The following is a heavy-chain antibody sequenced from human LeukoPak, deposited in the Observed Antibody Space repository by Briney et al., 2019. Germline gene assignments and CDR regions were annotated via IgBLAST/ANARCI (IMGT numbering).Heavy chain of an antibody. CDR2: INHSGST. Sequence: SETLSLTCAVYGGSFSGYYWSWIRQPPGKGLEWIGEINHSGSTNYNPSLKSRVTISADTSKNQFSLKLSSVTAADTAVYYCARAGGPVDAFDIWGQGTMVTVSS. CDR1: GGSFSGYY. V-gene: IGHV4-34*01. J-gene: IGHJ3*02. D-gene: IGHD3-10*01. CDR3: ARAGGPVDAFDI.